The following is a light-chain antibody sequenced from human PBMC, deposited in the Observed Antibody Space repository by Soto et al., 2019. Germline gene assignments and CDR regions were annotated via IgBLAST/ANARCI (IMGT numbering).Light chain of an antibody. Sequence: EIVMTQPPATLSVSPGEGATLSCRASLTVNSNLAWYQQKPGQAPRLLIYGASTRATGIPARFSGSGSGTEFTLTISNLQSEDVAVYYCQQYNNRWTFGLGTKVDIK. CDR3: QQYNNRWT. CDR2: GAS. V-gene: IGKV3-15*01. J-gene: IGKJ1*01. CDR1: LTVNSN.